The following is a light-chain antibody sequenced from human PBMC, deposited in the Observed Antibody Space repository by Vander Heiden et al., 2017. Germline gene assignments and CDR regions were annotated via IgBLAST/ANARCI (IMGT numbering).Light chain of an antibody. CDR3: QQYNNWPQT. V-gene: IGKV3-15*01. CDR2: GAS. J-gene: IGKJ4*01. CDR1: QSVSSN. Sequence: EIVTPQSPATLSVSPGERATLSCRASQSVSSNLAWYQQKPGQAPRLLIYGASTRATGIPARFSGSGSGTEFTLTISSLQSEDFAVYYCQQYNNWPQTFGGGTKVEIK.